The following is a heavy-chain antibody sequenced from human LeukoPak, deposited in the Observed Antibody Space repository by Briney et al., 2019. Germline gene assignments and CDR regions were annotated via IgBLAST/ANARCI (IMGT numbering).Heavy chain of an antibody. CDR2: INPSGGST. CDR3: AREGSVLAAAGLRGSGDYYYYMDV. V-gene: IGHV1-46*01. CDR1: GYTFTGYY. D-gene: IGHD6-13*01. Sequence: GASVKVSCKASGYTFTGYYMHWVRQAPGQGLEWMGIINPSGGSTSYAQKFQGRVTMTRDTSTSTVYMGLSSLRSEDTAVYYCAREGSVLAAAGLRGSGDYYYYMDVWGKGTTVTVSS. J-gene: IGHJ6*03.